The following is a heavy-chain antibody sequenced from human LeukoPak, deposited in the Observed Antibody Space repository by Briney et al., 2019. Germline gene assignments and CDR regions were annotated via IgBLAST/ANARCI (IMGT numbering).Heavy chain of an antibody. V-gene: IGHV1-3*01. CDR1: GYTFTSYA. CDR3: AREVHSDILTGYYIRSPPDY. Sequence: ASVKVSCKASGYTFTSYAMHWVRQAPGQRLEWMGWINAGNGNTKYSQKFQGRVTITRDTSASTAYMELSSLRSDDTAVYYCAREVHSDILTGYYIRSPPDYWGQGTLVTVSS. CDR2: INAGNGNT. D-gene: IGHD3-9*01. J-gene: IGHJ4*02.